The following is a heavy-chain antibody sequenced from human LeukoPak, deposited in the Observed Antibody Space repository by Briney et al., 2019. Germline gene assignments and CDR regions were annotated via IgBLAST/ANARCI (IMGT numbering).Heavy chain of an antibody. CDR1: GFTFDDYT. D-gene: IGHD5-24*01. CDR2: ISWDGGIT. J-gene: IGHJ4*02. CDR3: AKDGRWLQLKGEYYFDY. V-gene: IGHV3-43*01. Sequence: PAGGSLRLSCAASGFTFDDYTMHWVRHAPGKGLEWVSLISWDGGITYYADSVKGRFTISRDNSKNSLYLQMNSLRTEDTALYYCAKDGRWLQLKGEYYFDYWGQGTLVTVSS.